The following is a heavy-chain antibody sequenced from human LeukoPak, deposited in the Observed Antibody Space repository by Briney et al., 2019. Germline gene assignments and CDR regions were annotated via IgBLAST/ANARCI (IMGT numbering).Heavy chain of an antibody. CDR3: ARDASGSFYDH. V-gene: IGHV3-7*01. Sequence: GGSLRLSCAASGFTFSTNWMTWVRQAPGKGLEWVANINQDGSETYYVDSVKGRFTISRDNAKKSMYLQMDSLRDDDTAMYYCARDASGSFYDHWGQGTLVTVSS. J-gene: IGHJ5*02. CDR2: INQDGSET. D-gene: IGHD1-26*01. CDR1: GFTFSTNW.